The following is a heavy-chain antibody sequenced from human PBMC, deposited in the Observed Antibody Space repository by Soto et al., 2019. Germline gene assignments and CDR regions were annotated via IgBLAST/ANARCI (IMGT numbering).Heavy chain of an antibody. V-gene: IGHV4-59*08. D-gene: IGHD5-12*01. CDR2: IYYSGST. Sequence: LSLTCTVSGGSISSYYWSWIRQPPGKGLEWIGYIYYSGSTNYNPSLKSRVTISVDTSKNQFSLKLSSVTAADTAVYYCLSGSTRDYFDHWGQGTLVTVSS. CDR1: GGSISSYY. J-gene: IGHJ4*02. CDR3: LSGSTRDYFDH.